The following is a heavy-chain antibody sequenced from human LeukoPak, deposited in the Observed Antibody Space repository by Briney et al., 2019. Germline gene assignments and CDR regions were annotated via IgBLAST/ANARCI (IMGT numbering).Heavy chain of an antibody. D-gene: IGHD5-18*01. CDR2: INHSGST. CDR1: GGSFSGYY. J-gene: IGHJ6*03. CDR3: ARNRGYSYGYDYYYYYMDV. V-gene: IGHV4-34*01. Sequence: SETLSLTCAVYGGSFSGYYWSWIRQPPGKGLEWIGEINHSGSTNYNPSLKSRVTISVDTSKNQFSLKLSSVTAADTAVYYCARNRGYSYGYDYYYYYMDVWGKGITVTVSS.